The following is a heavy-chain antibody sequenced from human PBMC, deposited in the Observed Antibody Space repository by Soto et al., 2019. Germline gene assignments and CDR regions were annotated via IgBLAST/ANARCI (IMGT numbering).Heavy chain of an antibody. D-gene: IGHD3-10*01. CDR3: AREDGSGSYLPYYYYGMDV. CDR1: GYTFTSYG. Sequence: QVQLVQSGAEVKKPGASVKVSCKASGYTFTSYGISWVRQAPGQGLEWMGWISAYNGNTNYAQKRQGRVTMTTDTSTSTAYMELRSLRSDDTAVYYCAREDGSGSYLPYYYYGMDVWGQGTTVTVSS. J-gene: IGHJ6*02. V-gene: IGHV1-18*01. CDR2: ISAYNGNT.